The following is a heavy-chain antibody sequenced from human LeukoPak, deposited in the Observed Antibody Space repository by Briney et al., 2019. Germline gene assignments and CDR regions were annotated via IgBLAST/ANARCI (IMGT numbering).Heavy chain of an antibody. Sequence: GGSLRLSCAASGFTFDDYAMHWVRQAPGKGLEWVSGISWNSGSIGYADSVKGRFTISRDNAKNTLYLQMNSLRAEDTAVYYCARDMVRGVPGAEYFQHWGQGTLVTVSS. CDR3: ARDMVRGVPGAEYFQH. D-gene: IGHD3-10*01. V-gene: IGHV3-9*01. CDR1: GFTFDDYA. CDR2: ISWNSGSI. J-gene: IGHJ1*01.